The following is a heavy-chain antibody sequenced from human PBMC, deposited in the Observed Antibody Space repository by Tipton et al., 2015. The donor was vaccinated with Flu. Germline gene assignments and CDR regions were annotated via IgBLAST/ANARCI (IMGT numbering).Heavy chain of an antibody. CDR2: IYTSGSI. CDR3: ARGPHRYGDHDY. CDR1: GGSISSGNYF. D-gene: IGHD4-17*01. J-gene: IGHJ4*02. V-gene: IGHV4-61*02. Sequence: TLSLTCTVSGGSISSGNYFWSWVRQPAGKGLEWIGRIYTSGSINYNPSLKSRVTISGDSSQNQFSLKLSSVTAADTAVYYCARGPHRYGDHDYWGQGTLVTVSS.